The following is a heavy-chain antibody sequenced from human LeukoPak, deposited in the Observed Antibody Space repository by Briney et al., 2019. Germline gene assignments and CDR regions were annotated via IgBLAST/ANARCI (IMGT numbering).Heavy chain of an antibody. Sequence: GGSLRLSCAASGFTFNNYGMHWVRQAPGKGLEWVAFIRYNGNNQYYADSVKGRFTISRDNSKNTLYLQMNTLRARDTAVYYCARLSPTTLYDSRGWFDPWGQGTLVTVSS. V-gene: IGHV3-30*02. CDR1: GFTFNNYG. J-gene: IGHJ5*02. D-gene: IGHD3-3*01. CDR3: ARLSPTTLYDSRGWFDP. CDR2: IRYNGNNQ.